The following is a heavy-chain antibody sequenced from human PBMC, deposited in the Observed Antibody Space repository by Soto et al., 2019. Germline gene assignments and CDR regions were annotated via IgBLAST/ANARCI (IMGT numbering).Heavy chain of an antibody. Sequence: SETLSLTCAVYGGSFSGYYWSWIRQPPGKGLEWIGEINHSGSTNYNPSLKSRVTISVDTSKNQFSLKLSSVTAADTAVYYCARGPHYLWSGYYTSNWFDPWGQGTLVTVYS. V-gene: IGHV4-34*01. D-gene: IGHD3-3*01. J-gene: IGHJ5*02. CDR2: INHSGST. CDR3: ARGPHYLWSGYYTSNWFDP. CDR1: GGSFSGYY.